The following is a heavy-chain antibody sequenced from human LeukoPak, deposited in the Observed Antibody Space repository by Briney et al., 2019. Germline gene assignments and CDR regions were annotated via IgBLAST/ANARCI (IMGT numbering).Heavy chain of an antibody. CDR3: ARDRVVVAAPYYYGMDV. CDR1: GGSISSGGYY. D-gene: IGHD2-15*01. V-gene: IGHV4-31*03. J-gene: IGHJ6*04. Sequence: PSETLSLTCTVSGGSISSGGYYWSWIRQHPGKGLEWIWYVYYSGSTYYNPSLKSRVTISVDTSKNQFSLKLSSVTAADTAVYYCARDRVVVAAPYYYGMDVWGKGTTVTVSS. CDR2: VYYSGST.